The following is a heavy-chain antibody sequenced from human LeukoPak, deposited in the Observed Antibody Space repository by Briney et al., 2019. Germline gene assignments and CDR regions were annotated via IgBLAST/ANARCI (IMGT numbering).Heavy chain of an antibody. CDR2: ISYDGSNK. CDR3: AKAFSRSSWAFDI. J-gene: IGHJ3*02. V-gene: IGHV3-30-3*01. D-gene: IGHD6-6*01. Sequence: PGRSLRLSCAASGFTFSSYAMHWVRQAPGKGLEWVAVISYDGSNKYYADSVKGRFTISRDNSKHTLYLQMDSLRTEDTALYYCAKAFSRSSWAFDIWGQGTTVTVSS. CDR1: GFTFSSYA.